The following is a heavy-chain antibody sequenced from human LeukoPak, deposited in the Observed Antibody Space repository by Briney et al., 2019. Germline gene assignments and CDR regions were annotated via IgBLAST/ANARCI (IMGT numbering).Heavy chain of an antibody. Sequence: ASVKVSCKASGYTFTGYYMHWVRQAPGQGLEWMGWINPNSGGTNYAQKFQGRVTMTRDTSISTAYMELSRLRSDDTAVYYCARDIEWELRRDAFDIWGQGTMVTVSS. CDR1: GYTFTGYY. J-gene: IGHJ3*02. V-gene: IGHV1-2*02. CDR2: INPNSGGT. D-gene: IGHD1-26*01. CDR3: ARDIEWELRRDAFDI.